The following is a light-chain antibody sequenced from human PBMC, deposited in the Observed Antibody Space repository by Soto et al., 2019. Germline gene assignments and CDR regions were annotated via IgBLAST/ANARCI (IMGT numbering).Light chain of an antibody. J-gene: IGKJ1*01. V-gene: IGKV3-20*01. Sequence: ENVLTQSPGTLSLSPGERATLSFRASQSVSSSYLAWYQQKPGQAPRLLIYGASSRATGIPDRFSGSGSGTDFTLTISRMEPEDFAVYYCQQYRSSPRTFGQGTQVDIK. CDR3: QQYRSSPRT. CDR1: QSVSSSY. CDR2: GAS.